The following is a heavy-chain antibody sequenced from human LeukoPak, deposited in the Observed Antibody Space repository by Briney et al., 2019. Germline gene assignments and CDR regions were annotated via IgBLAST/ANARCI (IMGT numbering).Heavy chain of an antibody. CDR2: IDPSDSYT. CDR1: GYSFTSYW. V-gene: IGHV5-10-1*01. CDR3: ARLPWLLAHYYYGMDV. J-gene: IGHJ6*04. Sequence: GESLKISCKGSGYSFTSYWISRVRQMPGKGLEWMGRIDPSDSYTNYSPSFQGHVTISADKSISTAYLQWSSLKASDTAMYYCARLPWLLAHYYYGMDVWGKGTTVTVSS. D-gene: IGHD5-18*01.